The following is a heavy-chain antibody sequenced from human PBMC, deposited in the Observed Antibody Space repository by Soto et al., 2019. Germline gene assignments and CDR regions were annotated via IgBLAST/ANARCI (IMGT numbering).Heavy chain of an antibody. D-gene: IGHD6-6*01. V-gene: IGHV1-69*06. CDR3: AYYEVRIAARPLYGMDV. J-gene: IGHJ6*02. Sequence: GASVKVSCKASGGTFSSYAISWVRQAPGQGLEWMGGIIPIFGTANYAQKFQGRVTITADKSTSTAYMELSSLRSEDTAVYYCAYYEVRIAARPLYGMDVWGQGTTVTVSS. CDR1: GGTFSSYA. CDR2: IIPIFGTA.